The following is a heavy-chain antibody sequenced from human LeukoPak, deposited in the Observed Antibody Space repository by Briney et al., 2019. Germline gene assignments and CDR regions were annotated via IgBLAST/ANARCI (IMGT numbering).Heavy chain of an antibody. V-gene: IGHV1-69*05. CDR1: GGTFSSYA. J-gene: IGHJ4*02. CDR2: IIPIFGTA. Sequence: SVKLSCKPSGGTFSSYAISWVRQAPGQGLEWMGGIIPIFGTANYAQKFQGRVTITTDESTSTAYMELSSLRSEDTAVYYCAGDPSPPSYGSPIFDYWGQGTLVTVSS. D-gene: IGHD5-18*01. CDR3: AGDPSPPSYGSPIFDY.